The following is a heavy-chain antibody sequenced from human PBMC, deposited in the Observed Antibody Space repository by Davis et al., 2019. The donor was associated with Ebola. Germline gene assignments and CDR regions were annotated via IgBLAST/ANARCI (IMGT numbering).Heavy chain of an antibody. V-gene: IGHV3-7*03. Sequence: GESLKISCAASGFTFSSYWMSWVRQAPGKGLEWVANIKQDGSEKYYVDSVKGRFTISRDNAKNSLYLQMNSLRAEDTAVYYCARGQGAGYYYYGMDVWGQGTTVTVSS. J-gene: IGHJ6*02. CDR2: IKQDGSEK. CDR1: GFTFSSYW. CDR3: ARGQGAGYYYYGMDV. D-gene: IGHD6-19*01.